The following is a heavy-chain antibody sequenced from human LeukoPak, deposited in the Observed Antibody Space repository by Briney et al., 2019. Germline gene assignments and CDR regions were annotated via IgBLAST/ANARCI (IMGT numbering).Heavy chain of an antibody. Sequence: GGSLRLSCAASGFTFSSYEMNWVRQAPGKGLEWVSYISSSGSTIYYADSVKGRFTISRDNAKNTLYLQMNSLRAEDTAVYYCARGRYSSGWSLGEDAFDIWGQGTMVTVSS. D-gene: IGHD6-19*01. V-gene: IGHV3-48*03. CDR3: ARGRYSSGWSLGEDAFDI. CDR2: ISSSGSTI. CDR1: GFTFSSYE. J-gene: IGHJ3*02.